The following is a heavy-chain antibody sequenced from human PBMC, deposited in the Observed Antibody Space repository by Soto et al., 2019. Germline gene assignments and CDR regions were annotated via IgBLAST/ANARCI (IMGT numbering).Heavy chain of an antibody. J-gene: IGHJ5*02. CDR2: INHSGST. Sequence: SATLSLTCAVYGGSFSGYYWSWIRQPPGKGLEWIGEINHSGSTNYNPSLKSRVTISVDTSKNQFSLKLSSVTAADTAVYYCARQWTWIQLSPNWFDPWGQGTLVTVSS. D-gene: IGHD5-18*01. CDR3: ARQWTWIQLSPNWFDP. V-gene: IGHV4-34*01. CDR1: GGSFSGYY.